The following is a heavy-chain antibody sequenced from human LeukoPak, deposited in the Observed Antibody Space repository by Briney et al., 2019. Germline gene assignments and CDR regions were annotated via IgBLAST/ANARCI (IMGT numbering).Heavy chain of an antibody. CDR3: ASRIVGARLYYFDY. V-gene: IGHV4-34*01. CDR1: GGSFSGYY. D-gene: IGHD1-26*01. J-gene: IGHJ4*02. Sequence: SETLSLTCAVYGGSFSGYYWSWIRQPPGKGLEWIGEINHSGSTNYNPSLKSRVTISVDTSKNQFSLKLSSVTAADTAVYYCASRIVGARLYYFDYWGQGTLVTVSS. CDR2: INHSGST.